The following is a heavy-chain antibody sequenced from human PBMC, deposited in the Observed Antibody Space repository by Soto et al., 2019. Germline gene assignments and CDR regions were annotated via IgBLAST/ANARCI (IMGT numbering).Heavy chain of an antibody. V-gene: IGHV3-11*01. CDR3: ARNLVGAAARPYYFDY. CDR2: ISSSGATL. J-gene: IGHJ4*02. CDR1: GFTFSDYY. Sequence: QVQLVESGGGLVKPGGSLRLSCAASGFTFSDYYINWIRQAPGKGLEWVSSISSSGATLYYADSVKGRFTISRDNAKNSLYLQMSSLRTEDTAVYYCARNLVGAAARPYYFDYWGQGTLVTVSS. D-gene: IGHD6-6*01.